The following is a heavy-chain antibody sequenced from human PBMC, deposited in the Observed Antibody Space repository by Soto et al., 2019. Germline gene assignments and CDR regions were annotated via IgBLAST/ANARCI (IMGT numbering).Heavy chain of an antibody. CDR3: AKDARVDGYWDLDY. D-gene: IGHD5-12*01. CDR1: GFTFSTYS. J-gene: IGHJ4*02. V-gene: IGHV3-23*01. Sequence: EVQLLESGGALVQPGGSLRLSCAGSGFTFSTYSMNWVRQAPGKGLEWVSGIYGNGGGTFYADSVKGRFTISRDNSKNTLYLQMNSLRAEDTAVYYCAKDARVDGYWDLDYWGQGTLVTVSS. CDR2: IYGNGGGT.